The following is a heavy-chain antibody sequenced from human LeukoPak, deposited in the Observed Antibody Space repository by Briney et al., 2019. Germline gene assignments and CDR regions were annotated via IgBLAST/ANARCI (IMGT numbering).Heavy chain of an antibody. Sequence: GGSLRLSCAASGFTFSSYNMNWVRQAPGKGLEWVSYIDITSSTIHYADSVKGRFTISRGNAKNSLYLQMNNLRVEDTAVYYCARAPTKFRRDWFDPWGQGTLVSVSS. D-gene: IGHD3-9*01. V-gene: IGHV3-48*04. CDR3: ARAPTKFRRDWFDP. J-gene: IGHJ5*02. CDR2: IDITSSTI. CDR1: GFTFSSYN.